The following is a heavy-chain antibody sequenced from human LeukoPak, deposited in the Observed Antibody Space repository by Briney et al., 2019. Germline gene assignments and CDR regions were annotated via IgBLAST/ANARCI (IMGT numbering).Heavy chain of an antibody. J-gene: IGHJ5*02. CDR1: GFTFSSYG. CDR3: ALTVVPAAIKPFNWFDP. CDR2: IRYDGSNK. V-gene: IGHV3-30*02. D-gene: IGHD2-2*01. Sequence: PGGSLRLSCAASGFTFSSYGMHWVRQAPCKGLEWVAFIRYDGSNKYYADSVKGRFTISRDNSKNTLYLQMNSLRAEDTAVYYCALTVVPAAIKPFNWFDPWGQGTLVTVSS.